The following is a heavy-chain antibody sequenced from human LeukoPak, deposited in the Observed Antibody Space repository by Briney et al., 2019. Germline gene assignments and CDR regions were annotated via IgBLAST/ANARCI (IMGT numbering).Heavy chain of an antibody. V-gene: IGHV3-9*03. CDR2: ISWNSGSI. J-gene: IGHJ3*02. CDR3: AKEYCSGGSCGAFDI. D-gene: IGHD2-15*01. Sequence: GRFLRLSCAASGFTFDDYAMHWVRQAPGKGLEWVSGISWNSGSIGYADSVKGRFTISRDNAKNSLYLQMNSLRAEDMALYYCAKEYCSGGSCGAFDIWGQGTMVTVSS. CDR1: GFTFDDYA.